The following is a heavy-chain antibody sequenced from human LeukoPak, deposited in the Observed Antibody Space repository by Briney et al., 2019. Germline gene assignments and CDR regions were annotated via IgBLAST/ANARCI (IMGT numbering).Heavy chain of an antibody. Sequence: SETLSLTCAVSGGSFSGHYWSWIRQSPGEGLEWIGEIDHSGNTNYNPSLKGRLTISVDTSKNQFSLKLSSVTAADTAVYYCAREKTGLRPVYYYYGMDVWGQGTTVTVSS. CDR1: GGSFSGHY. V-gene: IGHV4-34*01. J-gene: IGHJ6*02. CDR3: AREKTGLRPVYYYYGMDV. D-gene: IGHD2-15*01. CDR2: IDHSGNT.